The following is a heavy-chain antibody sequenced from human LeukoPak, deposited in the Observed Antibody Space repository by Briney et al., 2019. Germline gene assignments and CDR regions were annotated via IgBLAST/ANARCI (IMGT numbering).Heavy chain of an antibody. CDR3: AIWYDSSDWADY. D-gene: IGHD3-22*01. CDR1: GFTFSSYE. Sequence: PGGSLRLSCAASGFTFSSYEMNWVRQAPGKGLEWVSYISSSGSTIYYADSVKGRFTISRDNAKNSLYLQMNSLGAEDTAVYYCAIWYDSSDWADYWGQGTLVTVSS. CDR2: ISSSGSTI. V-gene: IGHV3-48*03. J-gene: IGHJ4*02.